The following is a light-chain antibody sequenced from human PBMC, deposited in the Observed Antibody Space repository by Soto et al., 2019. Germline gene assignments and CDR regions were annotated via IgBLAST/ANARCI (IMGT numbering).Light chain of an antibody. CDR2: KAS. J-gene: IGKJ1*01. CDR3: QQYNNYPRT. CDR1: QSISSW. Sequence: DIQMTQSPSTLSASVGDRVTITCRASQSISSWLAWYQQTPGKAPKVLIYKASSLESGVPSRLSGSGSGTEFTLTISSLQPDDFGTYYCQQYNNYPRTFGQGTKVEV. V-gene: IGKV1-5*03.